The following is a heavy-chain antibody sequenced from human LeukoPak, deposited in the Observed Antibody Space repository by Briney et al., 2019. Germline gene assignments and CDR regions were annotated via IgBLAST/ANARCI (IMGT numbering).Heavy chain of an antibody. J-gene: IGHJ4*02. CDR3: AKRAPYCSGGSCYSGFDY. CDR1: GFTFSSYA. D-gene: IGHD2-15*01. Sequence: QPGRSLRLSCTASGFTFSSYAMSWVRQAPGKGLEWVSAISGSGGSTYYADSVKGRFTISRDNSKNTLYLQMNSLRAEDTAVYYCAKRAPYCSGGSCYSGFDYWGQGTLVTVSS. CDR2: ISGSGGST. V-gene: IGHV3-23*01.